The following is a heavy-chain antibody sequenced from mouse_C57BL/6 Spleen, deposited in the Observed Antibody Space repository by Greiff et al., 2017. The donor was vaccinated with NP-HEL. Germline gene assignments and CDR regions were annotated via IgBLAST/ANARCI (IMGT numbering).Heavy chain of an antibody. CDR2: IYPRSGNT. CDR1: GYTFTSYG. CDR3: ARGYGYDGDY. D-gene: IGHD2-2*01. J-gene: IGHJ2*01. V-gene: IGHV1-81*01. Sequence: VKLMESGAELARPGASVKLSCKASGYTFTSYGISWVKQRTGQGLEWIGEIYPRSGNTYYNEKFKGKATLTADKSSSTAYMELRSLTSEDSAVYFCARGYGYDGDYWGQGTTLTVAS.